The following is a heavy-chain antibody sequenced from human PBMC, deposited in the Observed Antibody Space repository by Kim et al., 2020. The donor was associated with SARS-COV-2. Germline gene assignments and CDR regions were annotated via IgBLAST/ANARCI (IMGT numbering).Heavy chain of an antibody. CDR3: AGGLRLYYYYGMDV. J-gene: IGHJ6*02. CDR2: ISWDGGST. D-gene: IGHD3-3*01. Sequence: GGSLRLSCAASGFTFDDYTMHWVRQAPGKGLEWVSLISWDGGSTYYADSVKGRFTISRDNSKNSLYLQMNSLRTEDTALYYCAGGLRLYYYYGMDVWGQGTTVTVSS. V-gene: IGHV3-43*01. CDR1: GFTFDDYT.